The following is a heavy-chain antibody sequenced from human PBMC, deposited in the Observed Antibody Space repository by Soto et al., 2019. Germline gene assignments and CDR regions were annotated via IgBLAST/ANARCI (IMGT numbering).Heavy chain of an antibody. CDR2: IYYSGST. D-gene: IGHD2-2*01. J-gene: IGHJ4*02. V-gene: IGHV4-59*01. CDR1: GGSISSYY. CDR3: ARIRKTTMPFDY. Sequence: SETLSLTCTVSGGSISSYYWSWIRQPPGKGLEWIGYIYYSGSTNYNHSLKSRVTISVDTSKNQFSLKLSSVTAADTAVYYCARIRKTTMPFDYWGQGTLVTVSS.